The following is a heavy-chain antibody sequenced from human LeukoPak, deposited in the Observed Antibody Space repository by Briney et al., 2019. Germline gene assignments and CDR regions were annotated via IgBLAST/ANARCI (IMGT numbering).Heavy chain of an antibody. V-gene: IGHV3-23*01. CDR3: AKVRSTVATAIRSGFDY. D-gene: IGHD2-21*02. Sequence: PGVSLRLSCAASGFTFSGYAMSWVHQAPGNGLEWVSAISGSGGSTYYADSVKGRFTISRDNSKNTLYLQMNSLRAEDTAVYYCAKVRSTVATAIRSGFDYWGQGTLVTVSS. CDR1: GFTFSGYA. J-gene: IGHJ4*02. CDR2: ISGSGGST.